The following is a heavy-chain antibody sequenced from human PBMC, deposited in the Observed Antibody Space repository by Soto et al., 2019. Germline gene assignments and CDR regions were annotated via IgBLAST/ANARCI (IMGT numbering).Heavy chain of an antibody. CDR3: ARAYDILTGYYGVYFDY. CDR1: GYSISSGYY. J-gene: IGHJ4*02. Sequence: PSATLSLTCAVSGYSISSGYYWGCIRQPPGKGLEWIGSIYHSGSTYYNPSLKSRVTISVDTSKNQFSLKLSSVTAADTAVYYCARAYDILTGYYGVYFDYWGQGTLVTVSS. V-gene: IGHV4-38-2*01. CDR2: IYHSGST. D-gene: IGHD3-9*01.